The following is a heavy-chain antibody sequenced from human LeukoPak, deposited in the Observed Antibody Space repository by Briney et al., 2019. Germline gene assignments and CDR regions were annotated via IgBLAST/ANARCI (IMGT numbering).Heavy chain of an antibody. J-gene: IGHJ4*02. CDR2: FYYSGST. CDR3: AREVVYSRSLDY. CDR1: GFTFSSYW. D-gene: IGHD6-13*01. V-gene: IGHV4-39*07. Sequence: SGGSLRLSCAASGFTFSSYWMSWVRQAPGKGLEWIGSFYYSGSTYYNPSLKSRVTISVDTSKNHFSLRLSSVTAADTAVYYCAREVVYSRSLDYWGQGTLVTVSS.